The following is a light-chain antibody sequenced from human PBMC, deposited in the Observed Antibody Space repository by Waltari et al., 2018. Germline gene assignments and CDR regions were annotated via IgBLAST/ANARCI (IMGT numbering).Light chain of an antibody. CDR3: SSYTSSSAVV. V-gene: IGLV2-14*01. CDR2: DVS. CDR1: SSDVGGYNY. Sequence: QSALTQPASVSGSPGQSITISCTGTSSDVGGYNYVSWYQQHPGKAPQLMIYDVSKRPSGVSNRFSGSKSGSTASLTISGLQAEDEADYYCSSYTSSSAVVFGGGTKLTVL. J-gene: IGLJ2*01.